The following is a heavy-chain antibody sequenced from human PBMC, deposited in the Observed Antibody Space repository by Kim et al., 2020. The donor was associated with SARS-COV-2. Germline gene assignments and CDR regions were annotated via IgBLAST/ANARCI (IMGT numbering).Heavy chain of an antibody. D-gene: IGHD3-10*01. CDR1: ELSFISYS. J-gene: IGHJ3*01. CDR2: IDSGSRTR. Sequence: GGSLRLSCVASELSFISYSMNWVRQAPGKGLEWVSYIDSGSRTRLYADSVKGRFTISRDNTKNSLSLQMNSLRAEDTAVYYCAILLWFGDGDAFDLWGQGTRVAVTS. V-gene: IGHV3-48*04. CDR3: AILLWFGDGDAFDL.